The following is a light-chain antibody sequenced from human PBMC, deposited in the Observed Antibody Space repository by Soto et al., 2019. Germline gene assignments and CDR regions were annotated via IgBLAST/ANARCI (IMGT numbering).Light chain of an antibody. CDR2: DAT. J-gene: IGKJ5*01. V-gene: IGKV3-20*01. Sequence: EIVLTQSPGTLSLSPGERVTLSCRASQSVPSNSLAWYQQKPGQAPRLLIFDATIRATGIPDRFSGSGSGTDFTLAINRLEPEDFAIYYCQQYGSSLPTFGQGTQLEI. CDR1: QSVPSNS. CDR3: QQYGSSLPT.